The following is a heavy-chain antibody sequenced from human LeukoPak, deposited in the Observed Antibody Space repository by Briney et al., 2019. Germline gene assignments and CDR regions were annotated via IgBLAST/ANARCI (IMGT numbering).Heavy chain of an antibody. D-gene: IGHD1-26*01. V-gene: IGHV3-66*01. Sequence: GGSLRLSCAASGFTVSSNYMSWVRQAPGKGLEWVSVIYSGGSTYYAESVKGRFTNSRDNSKNTLFLQMNGLRAEDTAVYYCARGSSGTYDMGYWGQGTLVTVSS. CDR1: GFTVSSNY. J-gene: IGHJ4*02. CDR3: ARGSSGTYDMGY. CDR2: IYSGGST.